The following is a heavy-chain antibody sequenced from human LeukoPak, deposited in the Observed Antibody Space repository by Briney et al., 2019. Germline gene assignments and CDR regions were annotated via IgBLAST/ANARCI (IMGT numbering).Heavy chain of an antibody. Sequence: GGSLRLSCAASGFTFSTYSMNWVRQAPGQGLEWVSSINSRSNYIYYADSVKGRLTISRDNAKNSLYLQMNSLRAEDTAVYYCVREDGIVGATSAFDIWGQGTMVTVSS. CDR1: GFTFSTYS. CDR3: VREDGIVGATSAFDI. D-gene: IGHD1-26*01. J-gene: IGHJ3*02. CDR2: INSRSNYI. V-gene: IGHV3-21*01.